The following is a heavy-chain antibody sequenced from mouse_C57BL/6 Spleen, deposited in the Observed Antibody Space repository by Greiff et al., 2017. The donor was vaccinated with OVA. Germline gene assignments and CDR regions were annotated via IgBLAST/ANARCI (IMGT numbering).Heavy chain of an antibody. J-gene: IGHJ2*01. Sequence: EVQLQQSGPELVKPGASVKISCKASGYTFTDYYMNWVKQSHGKSLEWIGDINPNNGGTSYNQKFKGKATLTVDKSSSTAYMELRSLTSEDSAVYYCARSVWSYFDYWGQGTTLTVSS. D-gene: IGHD2-10*02. V-gene: IGHV1-26*01. CDR3: ARSVWSYFDY. CDR2: INPNNGGT. CDR1: GYTFTDYY.